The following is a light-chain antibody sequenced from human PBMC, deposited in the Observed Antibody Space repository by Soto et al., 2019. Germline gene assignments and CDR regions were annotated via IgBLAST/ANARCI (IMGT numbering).Light chain of an antibody. CDR3: SSYAGSGILYV. CDR1: SSDIGAYDY. J-gene: IGLJ1*01. CDR2: EVT. V-gene: IGLV2-8*01. Sequence: QSVLTQPPSASGSPGQSVTISRTGTSSDIGAYDYVSWYQQHPGKAPKLIIYEVTKRPSGVPDRFSASKSGNTASLTVSGLQAEDEADYYCSSYAGSGILYVFGAGTKVTVL.